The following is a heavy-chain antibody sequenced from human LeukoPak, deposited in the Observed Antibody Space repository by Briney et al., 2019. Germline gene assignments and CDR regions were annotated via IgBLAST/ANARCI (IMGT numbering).Heavy chain of an antibody. CDR1: GGSISDNY. D-gene: IGHD2-2*01. V-gene: IGHV4-59*01. Sequence: SETLSLTCTVSGGSISDNYWSWIRQPPGKGLEWIGYAYYSGHTNYNSSLKSRVTMSLDTSKNQFSLKLSSVTAADTAVYYCARVTGTSAILYWGQGTLVTVSS. CDR2: AYYSGHT. J-gene: IGHJ4*02. CDR3: ARVTGTSAILY.